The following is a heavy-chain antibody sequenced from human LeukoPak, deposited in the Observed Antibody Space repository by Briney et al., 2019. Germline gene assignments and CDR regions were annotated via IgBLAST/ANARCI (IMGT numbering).Heavy chain of an antibody. V-gene: IGHV3-48*03. CDR2: ISSSGSTI. CDR3: ARSNTFGGVRPDY. CDR1: GFTFSSYE. J-gene: IGHJ4*02. D-gene: IGHD3-16*01. Sequence: GGSLRLSCAASGFTFSSYEMNWVRQAPGKGLEWVSYISSSGSTIYYADSVKGRFTISRDNAKNSPYLQMNSLRAEDTAVYYCARSNTFGGVRPDYWGQGTLVTVSS.